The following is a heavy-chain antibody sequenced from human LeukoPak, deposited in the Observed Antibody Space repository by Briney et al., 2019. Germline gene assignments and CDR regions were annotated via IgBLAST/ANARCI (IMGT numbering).Heavy chain of an antibody. CDR2: INPNSGDT. Sequence: GASVKVSCKASGYTFTDYYIHWVRQAPGQGLEWMGWINPNSGDTNYARKFQGRVTMTRDTSISTAYMELGRLRSDDTAVYYCARAVGYNNFLIAYWGQGTLVTVSS. D-gene: IGHD5-24*01. J-gene: IGHJ4*02. CDR1: GYTFTDYY. CDR3: ARAVGYNNFLIAY. V-gene: IGHV1-2*02.